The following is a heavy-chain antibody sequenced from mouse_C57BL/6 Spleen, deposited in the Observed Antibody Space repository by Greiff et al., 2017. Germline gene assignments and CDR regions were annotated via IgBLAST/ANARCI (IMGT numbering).Heavy chain of an antibody. J-gene: IGHJ3*01. Sequence: EVKLMESGGDLVKPGGSLKLSCAASGFTFSSYGMSWVRQTPAKRLEWVATISSGGSYTYYPDSVKGRFTISRDNAKNTLYLQMSRLKSEDTAMYYCARLRDYDDSAWFAYWGQGTLVTVSA. CDR2: ISSGGSYT. D-gene: IGHD2-4*01. V-gene: IGHV5-6*01. CDR3: ARLRDYDDSAWFAY. CDR1: GFTFSSYG.